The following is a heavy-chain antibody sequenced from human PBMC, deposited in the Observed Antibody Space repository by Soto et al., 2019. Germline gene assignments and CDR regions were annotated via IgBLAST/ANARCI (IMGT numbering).Heavy chain of an antibody. CDR1: GGSISSYY. CDR3: VSIAPSIAAAGTVFDY. J-gene: IGHJ4*02. V-gene: IGHV4-59*01. CDR2: IYYTGST. D-gene: IGHD6-13*01. Sequence: PSETLSLTCSVSGGSISSYYWSWIRQPPGKGLEWIGYIYYTGSTNSNLSLKSRATISLDTSKNQFSLRLTSVTAADTAVYYCVSIAPSIAAAGTVFDYWGQGTLVTVSS.